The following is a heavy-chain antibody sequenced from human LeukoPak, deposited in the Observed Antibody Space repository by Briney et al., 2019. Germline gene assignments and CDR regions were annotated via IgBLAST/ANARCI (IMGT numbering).Heavy chain of an antibody. Sequence: ESSETLSLTCTVSGGSISSSSYYWGWIRQPPGKGLEWIGSLYYSGTSYNPSLKSRVTISVDTSKNQFSLKLSSVTAADTAVYYCARIYHVLRFLEGSNWFDPWGQGTLVTVSS. J-gene: IGHJ5*02. CDR2: LYYSGT. V-gene: IGHV4-39*01. CDR1: GGSISSSSYY. CDR3: ARIYHVLRFLEGSNWFDP. D-gene: IGHD3-3*01.